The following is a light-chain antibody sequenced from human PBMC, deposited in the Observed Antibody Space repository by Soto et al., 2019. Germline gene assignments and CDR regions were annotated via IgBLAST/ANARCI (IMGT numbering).Light chain of an antibody. Sequence: EIVLTQSPATLSVSPGERATLSCRASQSVSVYLDWYQQKSGQAPRLLIFDASKRATGIPDRFSGSGSGTDFTLTISSLEPEDFAFYYCQQRSHLITFVGGTKVDIK. CDR1: QSVSVY. J-gene: IGKJ4*01. V-gene: IGKV3-11*01. CDR3: QQRSHLIT. CDR2: DAS.